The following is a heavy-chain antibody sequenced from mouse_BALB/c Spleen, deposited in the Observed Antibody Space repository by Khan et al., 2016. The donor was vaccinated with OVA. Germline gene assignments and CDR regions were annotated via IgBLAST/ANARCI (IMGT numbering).Heavy chain of an antibody. J-gene: IGHJ2*01. V-gene: IGHV3-2*02. CDR3: ARIQGGDFDY. CDR2: ISYSGNT. D-gene: IGHD3-2*02. Sequence: EVQLQESGPGLVKPSQSLSLTCTVTGYSITSDYAWNWIRQFPGNKLEWMGYISYSGNTKYNPSLQSRISITRDTSKNQFFLQLNFVTSEDTATYYCARIQGGDFDYWGQGTTLTVSS. CDR1: GYSITSDYA.